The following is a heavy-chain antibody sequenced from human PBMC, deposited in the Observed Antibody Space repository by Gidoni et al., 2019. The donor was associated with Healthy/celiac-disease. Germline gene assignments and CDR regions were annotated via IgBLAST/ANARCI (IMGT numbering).Heavy chain of an antibody. D-gene: IGHD3-3*01. V-gene: IGHV4-34*01. CDR3: ARLRSYDFWSGYFRGDYFDY. J-gene: IGHJ4*02. Sequence: QVQLQQWGAGLLKPSETLSLTCAVYGGSFSGYYWSWYRQPPGKGLEWIGEIKHSGSTNYNPSIKSRVTISVDTSKNQFSLKLSSVTAADTAVYYCARLRSYDFWSGYFRGDYFDYWGQGTLVTVSS. CDR1: GGSFSGYY. CDR2: IKHSGST.